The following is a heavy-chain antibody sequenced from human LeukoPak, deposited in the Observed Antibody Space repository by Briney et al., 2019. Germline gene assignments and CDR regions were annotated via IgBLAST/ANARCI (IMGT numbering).Heavy chain of an antibody. CDR1: RFTFSNYA. CDR2: ITGSGGTK. D-gene: IGHD3-9*01. J-gene: IGHJ4*02. V-gene: IGHV3-23*01. Sequence: GASLRLSCAPSRFTFSNYAMSSVRQAPGEGLEWVSAITGSGGTKWYADSVKGHFTISRDNSQNTLYLQTNRLGVDDNAVYYCGKWGDYYGLTGYSDSDCWGQGTMVTVSS. CDR3: GKWGDYYGLTGYSDSDC.